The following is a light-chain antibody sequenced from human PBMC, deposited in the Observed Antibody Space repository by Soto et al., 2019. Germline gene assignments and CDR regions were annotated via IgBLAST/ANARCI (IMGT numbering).Light chain of an antibody. CDR3: QQYNTYYT. CDR2: KAS. V-gene: IGKV1-5*03. CDR1: QSISSW. J-gene: IGKJ2*01. Sequence: DIRMTQSPSTLSASVGERVSITCRASQSISSWLAWYQQKPGKDPKLLIYKASNLESGVPSRFSCSGSGKVFTLTISSLQRDDFAAYYCQQYNTYYTFGQGTKLEIK.